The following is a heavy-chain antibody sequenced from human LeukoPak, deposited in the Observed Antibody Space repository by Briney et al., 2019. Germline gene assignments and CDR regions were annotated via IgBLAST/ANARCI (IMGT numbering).Heavy chain of an antibody. CDR3: TTEPVGDYYYGMDV. D-gene: IGHD2-2*01. V-gene: IGHV3-15*01. J-gene: IGHJ6*04. Sequence: GGSLRLSCAASGFTFSNAWLSWVRQAPGEGLEWGGGIKSKTDAGTTDYAAPVKGRFTISRDDSKNTLYLQMNSLKTEDTAVYYCTTEPVGDYYYGMDVWGKGTTVTVSS. CDR2: IKSKTDAGTT. CDR1: GFTFSNAW.